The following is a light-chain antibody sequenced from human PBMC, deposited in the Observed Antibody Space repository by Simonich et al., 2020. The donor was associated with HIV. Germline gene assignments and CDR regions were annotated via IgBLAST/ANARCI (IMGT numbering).Light chain of an antibody. J-gene: IGLJ3*02. CDR2: DVS. CDR1: SRDGSGYKV. Sequence: QSALTQPASVSGSPGQSITISCTGTSRDGSGYKVGPWYPQHPAKAPKLKIYDVSKRPSGVSNRFSGSKSGNTASLTISGLQAEDESDYYCTSYTSSSTWVFGGGTKLTVL. CDR3: TSYTSSSTWV. V-gene: IGLV2-14*01.